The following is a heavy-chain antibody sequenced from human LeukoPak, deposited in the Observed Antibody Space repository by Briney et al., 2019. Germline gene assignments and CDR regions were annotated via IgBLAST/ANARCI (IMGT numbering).Heavy chain of an antibody. J-gene: IGHJ4*02. Sequence: GASVKVSCKASGFTFTSSAMQWVRQARGQRLEWIGWIVVGSGNTNYAQKFQERVTITRDMSTSTAYMELSSLRSEDTAVYYCAREKIITNVVPAAIRFDYWGQGTLVTVSS. CDR1: GFTFTSSA. CDR2: IVVGSGNT. D-gene: IGHD2-2*02. V-gene: IGHV1-58*02. CDR3: AREKIITNVVPAAIRFDY.